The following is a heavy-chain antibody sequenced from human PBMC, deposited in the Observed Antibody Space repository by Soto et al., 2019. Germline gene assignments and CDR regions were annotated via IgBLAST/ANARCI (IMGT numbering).Heavy chain of an antibody. D-gene: IGHD6-13*01. Sequence: EVQLLESGGGLVQPGGSLRLSCAASGFTFNSYAMSWVRQAPGRGLEWVSGILGGGGSTYYADSVKGRFTISRDNSKNTLYLQMNSLRAEDTAVYYCAKVGSSWYLDPFGYWGQGTLVTVSS. CDR1: GFTFNSYA. V-gene: IGHV3-23*01. CDR2: ILGGGGST. J-gene: IGHJ4*02. CDR3: AKVGSSWYLDPFGY.